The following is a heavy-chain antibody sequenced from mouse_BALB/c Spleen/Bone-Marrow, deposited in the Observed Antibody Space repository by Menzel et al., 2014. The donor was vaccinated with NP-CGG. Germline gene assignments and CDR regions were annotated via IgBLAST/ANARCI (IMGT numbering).Heavy chain of an antibody. J-gene: IGHJ4*01. CDR1: GFNIKDTY. V-gene: IGHV14-3*02. CDR2: IDPANGNT. Sequence: VQLKESGAELVKPGASVKLSCTASGFNIKDTYMHWVKQRPEQGLEWIGRIDPANGNTKYDPKFQGKATITADTSSNTAYLQLSSLTSEDTAVYYCARWEYYAMGYWGRATSVTVSS. D-gene: IGHD4-1*01. CDR3: ARWEYYAMGY.